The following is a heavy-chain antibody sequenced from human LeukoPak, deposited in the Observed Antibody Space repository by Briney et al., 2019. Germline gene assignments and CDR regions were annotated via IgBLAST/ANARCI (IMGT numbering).Heavy chain of an antibody. D-gene: IGHD3-3*01. CDR1: GYTFTSYD. CDR2: MNPNSGNT. J-gene: IGHJ5*02. CDR3: ARARVLRFLEWFPGLDP. V-gene: IGHV1-8*01. Sequence: ASVKVSCKASGYTFTSYDINWVRQATGQGLEWMGWMNPNSGNTGYAQKFQGRVTMTRNTSISTAYMELSSLRSEDTAVYYCARARVLRFLEWFPGLDPWGQGTLVTVSP.